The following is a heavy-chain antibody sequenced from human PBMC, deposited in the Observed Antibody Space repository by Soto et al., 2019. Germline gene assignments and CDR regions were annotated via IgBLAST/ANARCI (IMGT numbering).Heavy chain of an antibody. V-gene: IGHV1-3*01. CDR1: GYTFTIYA. J-gene: IGHJ4*02. Sequence: ASVKVSCKASGYTFTIYAMHWVRQAPGQRLEWMGWINAGNGNTKYSQKFQGRFTISRDNSKNTLYLQMNSLRAEDTAVYYCARRSSGWYFDYWGQGTLVTVSS. CDR2: INAGNGNT. D-gene: IGHD6-19*01. CDR3: ARRSSGWYFDY.